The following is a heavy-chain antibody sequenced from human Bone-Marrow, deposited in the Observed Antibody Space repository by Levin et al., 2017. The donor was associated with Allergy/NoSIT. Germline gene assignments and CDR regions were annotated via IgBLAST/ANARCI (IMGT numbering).Heavy chain of an antibody. D-gene: IGHD3-3*01. CDR2: INPHSGVT. J-gene: IGHJ4*02. Sequence: GESLKISCETSGYTFTAHYIHWVRQAPGQGLQYMGWINPHSGVTEYAQKFQGRVTMTRDTSVTTVYMELSSLTSGDTAVYYCGRDRPYFDFWSGYYVDFWGQGTQVTVSS. V-gene: IGHV1-2*02. CDR3: GRDRPYFDFWSGYYVDF. CDR1: GYTFTAHY.